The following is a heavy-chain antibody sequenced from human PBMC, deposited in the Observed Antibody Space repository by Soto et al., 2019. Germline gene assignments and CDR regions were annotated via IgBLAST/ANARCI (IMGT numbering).Heavy chain of an antibody. CDR3: ARVATGTTWADNDAFDI. V-gene: IGHV1-18*01. CDR2: ISAYNGNT. D-gene: IGHD1-1*01. CDR1: GYTFTSYG. J-gene: IGHJ3*02. Sequence: ASVKVSCKASGYTFTSYGISWVRQAPGQGLEWMGWISAYNGNTNYAQKLQGRVTMTTDTSTSTAYMELRSLRSDDTAVYYCARVATGTTWADNDAFDIWGKGTMVTVSS.